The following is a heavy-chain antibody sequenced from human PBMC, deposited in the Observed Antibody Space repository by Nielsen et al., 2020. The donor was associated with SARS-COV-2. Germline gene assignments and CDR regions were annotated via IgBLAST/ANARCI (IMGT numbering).Heavy chain of an antibody. J-gene: IGHJ1*01. V-gene: IGHV3-33*06. CDR1: GFTFSSYA. Sequence: GESLKISCAASGFTFSSYAMHWVRQAPGKGLEWVAVIWYDGGNEYYADSVKGRFTISRDNSKNTLYVQINSLRAEDTAVYFCAKGSVYMEYFDHWGQGTLVTVSS. CDR3: AKGSVYMEYFDH. CDR2: IWYDGGNE. D-gene: IGHD5-18*01.